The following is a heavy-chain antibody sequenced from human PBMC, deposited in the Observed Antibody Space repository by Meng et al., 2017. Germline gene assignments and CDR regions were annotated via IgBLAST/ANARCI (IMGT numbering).Heavy chain of an antibody. V-gene: IGHV3-11*04. CDR3: AKSPIVVVAATYYFDY. CDR1: GFTFSNYY. J-gene: IGHJ4*02. D-gene: IGHD2-15*01. CDR2: ISSSGSTI. Sequence: GESLKISCAASGFTFSNYYMRWIRQAPGKGLEWVSYISSSGSTIYYADSVKGRFTISRDNAKNSLYLQMNSLRAEDTAVYYCAKSPIVVVAATYYFDYWGQGTLVTVSS.